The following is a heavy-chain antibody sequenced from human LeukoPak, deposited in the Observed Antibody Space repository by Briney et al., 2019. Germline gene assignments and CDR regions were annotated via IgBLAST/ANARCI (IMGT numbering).Heavy chain of an antibody. V-gene: IGHV3-23*01. CDR1: GFTFSSYA. Sequence: PGGSLRLSCAASGFTFSSYAMSWVRQAPGEGLEWVSAIRGSGGSTYYADSVKGRFTISRDNSKNTLYLQMNSLRAEDTAVYYCAKEPRIAVAGDNWFDPWGQGTLVTVSS. CDR3: AKEPRIAVAGDNWFDP. D-gene: IGHD6-19*01. CDR2: IRGSGGST. J-gene: IGHJ5*02.